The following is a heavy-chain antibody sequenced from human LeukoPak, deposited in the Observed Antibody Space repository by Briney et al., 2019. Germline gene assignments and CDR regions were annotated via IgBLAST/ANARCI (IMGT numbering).Heavy chain of an antibody. CDR3: ARGITMVRGVTPYNWFDP. CDR2: ISAYNGNT. Sequence: GASVKVSCKASGYTFTSYGISWVRQAPGQGLEWMGWISAYNGNTNYAQKLQGRVTMTTDTSTSTAYMELRSLRSDDPAVYYCARGITMVRGVTPYNWFDPWGQGTLVTVSS. D-gene: IGHD3-10*01. J-gene: IGHJ5*02. V-gene: IGHV1-18*01. CDR1: GYTFTSYG.